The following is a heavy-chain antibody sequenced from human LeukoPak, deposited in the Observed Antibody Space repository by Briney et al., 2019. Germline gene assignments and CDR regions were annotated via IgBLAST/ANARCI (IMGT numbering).Heavy chain of an antibody. V-gene: IGHV1-46*01. CDR2: INPSGGST. Sequence: ASVKVSCKASGYTFTSYYMHWVRQAPGQGLEWMGIINPSGGSTSYAQKFQGRVTMTRDTSTSTVYMELSSLSSEDTAVYYCARGPHSRANYYYYGMDVWGQGTTVAVSS. CDR1: GYTFTSYY. CDR3: ARGPHSRANYYYYGMDV. J-gene: IGHJ6*02.